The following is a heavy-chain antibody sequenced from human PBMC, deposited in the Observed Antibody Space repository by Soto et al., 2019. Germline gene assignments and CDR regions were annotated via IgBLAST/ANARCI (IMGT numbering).Heavy chain of an antibody. CDR2: NSSNGSPT. J-gene: IGHJ4*02. V-gene: IGHV3-64D*06. D-gene: IGHD2-15*01. CDR3: VIDRWIEY. Sequence: GGSLRLSCSVSGFTFSSYAMHWVRQAPGKVLEYVSSNSSNGSPTYYVESVKGRFTISRDNSKNTLYLQMSSLRPGDKAIYYCVIDRWIEYWGQGALGTVAS. CDR1: GFTFSSYA.